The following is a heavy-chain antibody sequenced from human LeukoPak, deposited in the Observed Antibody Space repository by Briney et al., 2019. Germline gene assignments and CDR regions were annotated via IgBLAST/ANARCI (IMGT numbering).Heavy chain of an antibody. Sequence: SETLSLTCTVSGYPISSGYYWGWIRPPPGKGLEGTGSINHSGSTYYSPSLKSRVTISVDTSKNQFSLKLSSVTAADTALYYCAREQWAFRSYYDSSGYHDYWGQGTLVTVSS. CDR1: GYPISSGYY. CDR3: AREQWAFRSYYDSSGYHDY. J-gene: IGHJ4*02. CDR2: INHSGST. D-gene: IGHD3-22*01. V-gene: IGHV4-38-2*02.